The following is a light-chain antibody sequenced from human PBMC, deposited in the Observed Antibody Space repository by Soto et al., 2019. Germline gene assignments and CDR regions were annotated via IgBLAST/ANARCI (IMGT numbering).Light chain of an antibody. CDR2: EAS. J-gene: IGKJ4*02. Sequence: DIVLTQSPATLSVSLEDRATLSCTARQTVSSSLAWYQQKPDQAPRLLIYEASNRATGIPARFSGSGSGAYFTLTISSLEPEDFALYYCQQHINWPLTFGGGTKVDIK. CDR1: QTVSSS. V-gene: IGKV3-11*01. CDR3: QQHINWPLT.